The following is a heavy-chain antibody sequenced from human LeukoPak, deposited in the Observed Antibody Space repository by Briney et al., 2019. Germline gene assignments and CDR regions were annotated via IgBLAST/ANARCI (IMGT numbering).Heavy chain of an antibody. J-gene: IGHJ4*02. D-gene: IGHD3-10*01. CDR3: ARNRGVHGSGSYWVNY. Sequence: ASVQVSCKASGYTFTSYEINWVRQATAQGLEGMGLANPNSGNTGYAQKFQGRVTMTRNTSISTAYMELSSLRSEDTAVYYCARNRGVHGSGSYWVNYWGRGTLVTVSS. CDR2: ANPNSGNT. CDR1: GYTFTSYE. V-gene: IGHV1-8*01.